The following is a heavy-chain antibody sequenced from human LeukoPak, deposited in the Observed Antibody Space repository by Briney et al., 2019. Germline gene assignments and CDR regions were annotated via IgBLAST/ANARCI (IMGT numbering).Heavy chain of an antibody. D-gene: IGHD3-22*01. V-gene: IGHV3-23*01. J-gene: IGHJ3*02. CDR2: ISVMGGST. Sequence: GGSLRFSCAAPGFTFTAYAMSWVRKAPGRGRGWGSGISVMGGSTYYADSVKGRFTISRYNSKNTLYLQMNSLRAEDTVVYYCANDGAYYDINTYAFDIWGQGTMVTVSS. CDR3: ANDGAYYDINTYAFDI. CDR1: GFTFTAYA.